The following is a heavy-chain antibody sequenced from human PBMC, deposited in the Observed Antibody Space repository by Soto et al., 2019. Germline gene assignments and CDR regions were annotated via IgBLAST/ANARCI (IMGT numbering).Heavy chain of an antibody. CDR1: GFTFRSNA. Sequence: EVQLLESGGGLVQPGGSLRLSCAASGFTFRSNAMSWVRQTPGKGLEWVSAITSTGGSTYYADSVKGRFTISRDNSKNTRFLQMNSLRAEDTAIYYCAKSVGSGWSKSDYWGQGTLVTVSS. V-gene: IGHV3-23*01. CDR3: AKSVGSGWSKSDY. D-gene: IGHD6-19*01. CDR2: ITSTGGST. J-gene: IGHJ4*02.